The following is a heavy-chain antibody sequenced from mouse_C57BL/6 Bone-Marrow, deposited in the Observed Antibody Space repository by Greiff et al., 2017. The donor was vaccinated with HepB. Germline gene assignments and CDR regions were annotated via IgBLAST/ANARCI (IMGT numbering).Heavy chain of an antibody. CDR3: ARFPHYYGSSYGSYFDV. V-gene: IGHV1-59*01. Sequence: QVQLQQPGAELVRPGTSVKLSCKASGYTFTSYWMHWVKQRPGQGLEWIGVIDPSDSYTNYNQKFKGKATLTVDTSSSTAYMQLSSLTSEASAVYYCARFPHYYGSSYGSYFDVWGTGTTVTVSS. CDR2: IDPSDSYT. D-gene: IGHD1-1*01. J-gene: IGHJ1*03. CDR1: GYTFTSYW.